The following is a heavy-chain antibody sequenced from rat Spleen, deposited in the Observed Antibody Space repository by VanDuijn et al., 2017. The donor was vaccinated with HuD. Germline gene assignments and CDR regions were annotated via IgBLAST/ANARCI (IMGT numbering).Heavy chain of an antibody. CDR3: ARRHYGYTDYFDY. CDR2: ISTSGGST. Sequence: EVELVESGGGLVQPGRSMKLSCAASGFTFSKYGMAWVRQAPTKGLEWVASISTSGGSTYYRDSVKGRFTISRDNAKSTLYLQMDSLGSEDTATYYCARRHYGYTDYFDYWGQGVMVTVSS. CDR1: GFTFSKYG. J-gene: IGHJ2*01. D-gene: IGHD1-11*01. V-gene: IGHV5-25*01.